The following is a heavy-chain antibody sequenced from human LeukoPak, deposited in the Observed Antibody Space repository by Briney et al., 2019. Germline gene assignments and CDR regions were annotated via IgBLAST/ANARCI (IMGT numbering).Heavy chain of an antibody. CDR1: GFTFSSYA. Sequence: GGSLRLSCAASGFTFSSYAMSWVRQAPGTGLEWVSAISGSGGSTYYADSVKGRFTISRDNSKNTLYLQMNSLRAEDTAVYYCAKYDGGNSGVDYWGQGTLVTVSS. J-gene: IGHJ4*02. CDR2: ISGSGGST. V-gene: IGHV3-23*01. D-gene: IGHD4-23*01. CDR3: AKYDGGNSGVDY.